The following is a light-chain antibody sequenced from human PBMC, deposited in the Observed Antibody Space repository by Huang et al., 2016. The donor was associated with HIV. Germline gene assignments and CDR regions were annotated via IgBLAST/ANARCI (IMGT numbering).Light chain of an antibody. Sequence: IVMTQSPATLSVSPGERVTLSCRANRTVSTNLAWYQQRPGQAPRLRIYGSSTRAPGIPARFSGSGSGTDFSLTISSRQSEDFALYYCHQYNNWLLSFGGGTRVDI. V-gene: IGKV3-15*01. CDR3: HQYNNWLLS. CDR1: RTVSTN. J-gene: IGKJ4*01. CDR2: GSS.